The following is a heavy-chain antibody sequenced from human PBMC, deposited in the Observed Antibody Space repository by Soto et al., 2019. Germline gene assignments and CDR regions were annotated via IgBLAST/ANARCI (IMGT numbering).Heavy chain of an antibody. V-gene: IGHV4-39*01. CDR1: GGSISSSSYY. Sequence: SETLSLTCTVSGGSISSSSYYWGWIRQPPGKGLEWIGSIYYSGSTYSNPSLKGRVTISVDTSKNQFSLKLSSVTAADTAVYYCARLMDIVVRSWGQGTLVTVSS. J-gene: IGHJ5*02. D-gene: IGHD2-2*03. CDR3: ARLMDIVVRS. CDR2: IYYSGST.